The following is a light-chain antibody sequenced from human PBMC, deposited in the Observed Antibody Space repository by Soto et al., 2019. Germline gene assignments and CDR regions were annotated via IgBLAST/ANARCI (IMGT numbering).Light chain of an antibody. J-gene: IGLJ1*01. CDR3: SSYTSSSTLEV. V-gene: IGLV2-14*01. Sequence: QSALTQPASVSGSPGQSITISCTGTSSDVGGYNYVSWYQQHPGKAPKLMIYDVSNRPSGVSNRFSGSKSGNTASLTISGLQAEDEADYYCSSYTSSSTLEVFGTWTQLTVL. CDR2: DVS. CDR1: SSDVGGYNY.